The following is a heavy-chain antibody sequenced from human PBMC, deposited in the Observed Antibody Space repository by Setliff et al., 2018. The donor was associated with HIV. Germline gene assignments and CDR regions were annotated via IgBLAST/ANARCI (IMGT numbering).Heavy chain of an antibody. Sequence: ASVKVSCKASGYTFISYAIHWVRQAPGQSLEWMGWVTGGSGNTKYSEKFQVRVTLTRDTSASPAYMELSSLRSEDTAVYYCARKGSGSSFDFEYWGQGTLVTVSS. V-gene: IGHV1-3*01. D-gene: IGHD3-10*01. CDR2: VTGGSGNT. CDR1: GYTFISYA. J-gene: IGHJ4*02. CDR3: ARKGSGSSFDFEY.